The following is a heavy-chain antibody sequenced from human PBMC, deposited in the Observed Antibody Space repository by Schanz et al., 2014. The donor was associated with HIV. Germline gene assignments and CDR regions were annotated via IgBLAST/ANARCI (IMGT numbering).Heavy chain of an antibody. CDR3: ARDGSKPIDY. V-gene: IGHV1-18*01. Sequence: QVHLVQSGAEVRDPGASVKVSCRSSGYTFTRYGISWVRQAPGQGLEWMGWINGYNGHTIYAQSFQDKLTMTTDTYTNTAYMELRSLRSDDTAVYYCARDGSKPIDYWGQGTLVTV. CDR2: INGYNGHT. CDR1: GYTFTRYG. J-gene: IGHJ4*02. D-gene: IGHD4-4*01.